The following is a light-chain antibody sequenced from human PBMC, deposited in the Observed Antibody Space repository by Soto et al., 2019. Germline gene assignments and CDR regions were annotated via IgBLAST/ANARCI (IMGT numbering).Light chain of an antibody. CDR2: SNN. J-gene: IGLJ3*02. V-gene: IGLV1-44*01. CDR3: AAWDDSLIGPV. Sequence: QAVVTQPPSASGTPGQRVTISCSGSSSNIGSYTVNWYQQLPGTAPKLLIYSNNQRPSGVPDRFSGSKSGTSASLAISGLQCEDEADYYCAAWDDSLIGPVFGGGTKLTVL. CDR1: SSNIGSYT.